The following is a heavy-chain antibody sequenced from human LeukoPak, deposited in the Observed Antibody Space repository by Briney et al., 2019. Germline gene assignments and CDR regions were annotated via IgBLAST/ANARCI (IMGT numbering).Heavy chain of an antibody. CDR3: ASGEVVASRPFFDY. V-gene: IGHV1-69*05. Sequence: VASVKVSCKASGGTFSSYATSWVRQAPGQGLEWMGGIIPIFGTANYAQKFQGRVTITTDESTSTAYMGLSSLRSEDTAVYYCASGEVVASRPFFDYWGQGTLVTVSS. J-gene: IGHJ4*02. CDR1: GGTFSSYA. CDR2: IIPIFGTA. D-gene: IGHD2-15*01.